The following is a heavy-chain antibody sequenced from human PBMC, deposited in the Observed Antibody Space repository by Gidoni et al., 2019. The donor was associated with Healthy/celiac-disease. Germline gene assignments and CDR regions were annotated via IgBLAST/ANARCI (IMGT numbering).Heavy chain of an antibody. J-gene: IGHJ4*02. CDR1: GFTFSSYG. D-gene: IGHD5-18*01. V-gene: IGHV3-30*18. CDR3: AKQAIFVLVTYYFDY. Sequence: QVQLVESGGGVVQPGRSLRLSCAASGFTFSSYGMHWVRQAPGKGLEWVAVISYDGSNKYYADSVKGRFTISRDNSKNTLYLQMNSLRAEDTAVYYCAKQAIFVLVTYYFDYWGQGTLVTVSS. CDR2: ISYDGSNK.